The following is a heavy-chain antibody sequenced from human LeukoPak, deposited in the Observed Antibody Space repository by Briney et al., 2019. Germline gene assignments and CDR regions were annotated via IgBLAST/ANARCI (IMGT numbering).Heavy chain of an antibody. CDR2: IYYSGST. V-gene: IGHV4-30-4*01. J-gene: IGHJ6*04. Sequence: SQTLSLTCTVSGGSIRSGDYYWSWIRQPPGKGLEWIGYIYYSGSTYYNPSLKSRVTISVDTSKNQFSLKLSSVTAADTAVYYCAREDYGDYGMDVWGKGTTVTVSS. D-gene: IGHD4-17*01. CDR1: GGSIRSGDYY. CDR3: AREDYGDYGMDV.